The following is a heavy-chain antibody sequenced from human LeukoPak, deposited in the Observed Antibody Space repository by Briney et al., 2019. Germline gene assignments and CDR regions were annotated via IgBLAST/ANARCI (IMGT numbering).Heavy chain of an antibody. V-gene: IGHV4-59*08. CDR2: IYYSGST. D-gene: IGHD6-13*01. CDR3: ARQVSSSWYYFDY. J-gene: IGHJ4*02. Sequence: SETLSLTCTVSGGSISIYYWSWIRQPQGQGLEWIGYIYYSGSTNYNPSLKSRVTISVDTSKNQFSLKLSSVTAADTAVYYCARQVSSSWYYFDYWGQGTLVTVSS. CDR1: GGSISIYY.